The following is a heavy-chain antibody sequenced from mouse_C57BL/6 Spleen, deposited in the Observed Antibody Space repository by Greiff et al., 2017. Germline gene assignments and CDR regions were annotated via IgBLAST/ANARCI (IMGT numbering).Heavy chain of an antibody. D-gene: IGHD1-1*01. Sequence: EVQLVESGPGMVKPSQSLSHTCTVTGYSITSGYDWHWIRHFPGNKLEWMGYISYSGSTNYNPSPKSRISITHDTSKNHFFLKLNSVTTEDTATYYCARGDYGAMDYWGQGTSVTVSS. J-gene: IGHJ4*01. CDR1: GYSITSGYD. V-gene: IGHV3-1*01. CDR3: ARGDYGAMDY. CDR2: ISYSGST.